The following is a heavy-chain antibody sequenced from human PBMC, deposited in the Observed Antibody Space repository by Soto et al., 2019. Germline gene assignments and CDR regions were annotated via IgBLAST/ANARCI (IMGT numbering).Heavy chain of an antibody. Sequence: LSLTCTVSGGSISSSGYYRSWIRQHPGKGLEWIGFIYHSGSTYYNPSLKSRVTISEDTSKNQFSLKLSSVTAADTAVYYCARSVFPWGQGTLVTVSS. J-gene: IGHJ5*02. V-gene: IGHV4-31*03. CDR3: ARSVFP. CDR2: IYHSGST. CDR1: GGSISSSGYY.